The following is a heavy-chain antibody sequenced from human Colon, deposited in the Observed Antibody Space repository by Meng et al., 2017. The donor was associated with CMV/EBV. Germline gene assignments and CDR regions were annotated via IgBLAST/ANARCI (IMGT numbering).Heavy chain of an antibody. J-gene: IGHJ4*02. V-gene: IGHV3-74*01. CDR2: ISNDGRTP. Sequence: GEALKISWVASGRTFSSHWMHWVRQTPGKELVWVSRISNDGRTPTYADSVTGRFTISRDNDKNTLYLQMNSLTVDDTSVYYCISEAAGGDYWGQGALVTVSS. CDR1: GRTFSSHW. CDR3: ISEAAGGDY. D-gene: IGHD1-14*01.